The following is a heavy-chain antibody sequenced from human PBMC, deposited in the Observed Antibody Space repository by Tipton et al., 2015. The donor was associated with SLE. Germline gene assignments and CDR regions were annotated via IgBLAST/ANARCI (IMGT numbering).Heavy chain of an antibody. CDR3: ARHVAYDFWSGYQP. CDR2: IYYSGST. Sequence: TLSLTCNVSGGSITSTTYYWAWIRQPPGKGLEWIGSIYYSGSTYYNPSLKSRVTISVDTSKNQFSLRLRSVTAADTAVYYCARHVAYDFWSGYQPWGQGTLVTVSS. D-gene: IGHD3-3*01. J-gene: IGHJ5*02. V-gene: IGHV4-39*01. CDR1: GGSITSTTYY.